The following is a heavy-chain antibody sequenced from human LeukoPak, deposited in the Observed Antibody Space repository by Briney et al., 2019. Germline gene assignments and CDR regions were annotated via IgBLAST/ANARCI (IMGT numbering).Heavy chain of an antibody. D-gene: IGHD2-21*02. V-gene: IGHV3-13*01. Sequence: GGSLRLSCAASGFTFSSYAMSWVRQAPGKGLEWVSAIGTAGDTYYPGSVKGRFTISRENAKNSLYLQMNSLRAEDTAVYYCARRLSYCGGDCQTYGMDVWGQGTTVTVSS. CDR1: GFTFSSYA. CDR3: ARRLSYCGGDCQTYGMDV. CDR2: IGTAGDT. J-gene: IGHJ6*02.